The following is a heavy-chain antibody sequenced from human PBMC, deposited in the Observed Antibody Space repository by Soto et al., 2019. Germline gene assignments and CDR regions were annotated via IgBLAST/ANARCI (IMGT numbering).Heavy chain of an antibody. CDR1: GGSISSGGYS. V-gene: IGHV4-30-2*01. Sequence: QLQLQESGSGLVKPSQTLSLTCAVSGGSISSGGYSWSWIRQPPGKGLEWIGYIYHSGSTYYNPSRKSRVTISVDRSKNQFCLKLSSVTAADTAVYYGARAGGLGAVAADYWGQGTLVTVSS. D-gene: IGHD6-19*01. J-gene: IGHJ4*02. CDR2: IYHSGST. CDR3: ARAGGLGAVAADY.